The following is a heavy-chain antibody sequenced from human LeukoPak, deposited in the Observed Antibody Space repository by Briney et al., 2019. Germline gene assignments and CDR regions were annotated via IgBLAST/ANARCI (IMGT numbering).Heavy chain of an antibody. CDR1: GFTVSSNY. CDR3: ARVRTDGYNFWTPAQVDAFDI. CDR2: IYSGGST. J-gene: IGHJ3*02. D-gene: IGHD5-24*01. V-gene: IGHV3-53*01. Sequence: PGGSLRLSCAASGFTVSSNYMSWVRQAPGKGLEWVSVIYSGGSTYYADSVKGRFTISRDNSKNTLYLQMNSLRAEDTAMYYCARVRTDGYNFWTPAQVDAFDIWGQGTMVTVSS.